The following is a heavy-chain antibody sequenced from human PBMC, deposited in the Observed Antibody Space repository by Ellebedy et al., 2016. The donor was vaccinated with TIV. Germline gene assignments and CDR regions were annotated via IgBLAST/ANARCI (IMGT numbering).Heavy chain of an antibody. J-gene: IGHJ4*02. CDR1: GFTFSSSR. Sequence: GESLKISCTASGFTFSSSRMHWVRPAPGKGLEWVSYISGSSSTIYYADSVKGRFTISRDNAKNSLYLQMNSLRADDTAVYYCARDPSERRGIYSSSAFFDYWGQGTLVTVSS. CDR2: ISGSSSTI. CDR3: ARDPSERRGIYSSSAFFDY. D-gene: IGHD6-6*01. V-gene: IGHV3-48*04.